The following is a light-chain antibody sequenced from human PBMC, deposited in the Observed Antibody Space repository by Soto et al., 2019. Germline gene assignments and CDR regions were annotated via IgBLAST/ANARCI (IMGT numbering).Light chain of an antibody. CDR3: QQYSTYPRT. CDR1: QDISTY. J-gene: IGKJ1*01. CDR2: GAS. V-gene: IGKV1-16*02. Sequence: DIQMTQSPSSLSASVGDRVTITCRASQDISTYLVWFQQKPGKAPKPLIYGASSLITGVPSKFSGSGFGTEFTITITSMQPENLATYYCQQYSTYPRTFVQGTKVEIK.